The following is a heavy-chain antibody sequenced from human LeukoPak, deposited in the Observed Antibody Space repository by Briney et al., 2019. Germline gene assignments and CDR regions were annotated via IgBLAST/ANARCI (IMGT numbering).Heavy chain of an antibody. CDR1: GFTFSSYG. V-gene: IGHV3-53*01. CDR3: ARYYYDSSGYDY. J-gene: IGHJ4*02. D-gene: IGHD3-22*01. Sequence: PGGSLRLSCAASGFTFSSYGMHWVRQAPGKGLEWVSVIYSGGSTYYADSVKGRFTISRDNSKNTLYLQMNSLRAEDTAVYYCARYYYDSSGYDYWGQGTLVTVSS. CDR2: IYSGGST.